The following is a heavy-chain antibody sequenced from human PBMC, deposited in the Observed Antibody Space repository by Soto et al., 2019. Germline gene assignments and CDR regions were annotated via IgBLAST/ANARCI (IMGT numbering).Heavy chain of an antibody. Sequence: ASVKVSCKASGYTFNTYGISWVRQAPGQGLEWMGWINPITGGTNYAPKFQGRVTMTRDTSITTAYMELSRLRSDDTAVYYCARNYYDSSDRDYLDYWGQGTPVTVSS. D-gene: IGHD3-22*01. CDR2: INPITGGT. CDR3: ARNYYDSSDRDYLDY. V-gene: IGHV1-2*02. CDR1: GYTFNTYG. J-gene: IGHJ4*02.